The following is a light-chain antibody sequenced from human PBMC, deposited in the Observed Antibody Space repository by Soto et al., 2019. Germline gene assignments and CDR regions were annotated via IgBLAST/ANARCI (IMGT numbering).Light chain of an antibody. CDR2: GAS. Sequence: EVVLTQSPGTLSLSPGERATLSCRSIQSVSSSYLAWYQQKPGQAPRLLIYGASTRATDIPARFSGSGSGTEFTLTISRLEPEDFAVYYCQQYGSSPPRTFGQGTKVDIK. J-gene: IGKJ1*01. CDR1: QSVSSSY. V-gene: IGKV3-20*01. CDR3: QQYGSSPPRT.